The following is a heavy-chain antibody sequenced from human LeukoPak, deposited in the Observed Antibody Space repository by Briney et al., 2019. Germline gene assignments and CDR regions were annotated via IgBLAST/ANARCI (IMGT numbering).Heavy chain of an antibody. CDR3: ARDDHYSSWD. CDR2: IWYDGSNK. Sequence: GGSLRLSCAASGFTFSSYGLHWVRQAPGKGLEWVAVIWYDGSNKYYADSVKGRFTISRDNAKNSLYLQMNSLRAEDTALYYCARDDHYSSWDWGQGTLVTVSS. D-gene: IGHD4-11*01. V-gene: IGHV3-33*01. J-gene: IGHJ4*02. CDR1: GFTFSSYG.